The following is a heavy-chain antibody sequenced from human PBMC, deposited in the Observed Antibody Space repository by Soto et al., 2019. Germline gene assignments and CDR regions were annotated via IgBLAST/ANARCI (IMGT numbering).Heavy chain of an antibody. Sequence: QVQLQESGPGLVKPSQTLSLTCTVSGGSISSGDYYWSWIRQPPGKGLEWIGYIYHSGSTYYNPSLKSRVTLSVDPSKNQFSLKLSSVTAADTAVYYCARERPDGARLDPWGQGTLVTVSS. CDR2: IYHSGST. D-gene: IGHD6-6*01. CDR3: ARERPDGARLDP. J-gene: IGHJ5*02. V-gene: IGHV4-30-4*01. CDR1: GGSISSGDYY.